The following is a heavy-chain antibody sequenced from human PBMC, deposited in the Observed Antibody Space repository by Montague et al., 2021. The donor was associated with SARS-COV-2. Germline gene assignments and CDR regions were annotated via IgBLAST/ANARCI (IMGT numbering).Heavy chain of an antibody. J-gene: IGHJ6*02. CDR1: GGSFSGYY. V-gene: IGHV4-34*01. Sequence: SKTRSLTCAVYGGSFSGYYWSWIRQPPGKGLEWIGEINHSGSTNYNPSLKSRVTISVDTSKNQFSLKLSSVTAADTAVYYCTREGYQVLWSDYYYYGMDVWGQGTTVTVSS. CDR2: INHSGST. D-gene: IGHD2-2*01. CDR3: TREGYQVLWSDYYYYGMDV.